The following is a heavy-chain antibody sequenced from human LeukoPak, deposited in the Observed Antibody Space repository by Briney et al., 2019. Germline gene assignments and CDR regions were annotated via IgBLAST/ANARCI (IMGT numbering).Heavy chain of an antibody. CDR2: IYWNDDK. D-gene: IGHD3-3*01. CDR1: GFSLSTSGVG. CDR3: ARHGPPSSISVLRFLEWLLSEFDP. V-gene: IGHV2-5*01. J-gene: IGHJ5*02. Sequence: SGPTLVKPTQTLTLTCTFSGFSLSTSGVGVGWIRQPPGKALAWLALIYWNDDKRYSPSLESRLTITKDTSKNQVVLTMTNMDPVDTATYYCARHGPPSSISVLRFLEWLLSEFDPWGQGTLVTVSS.